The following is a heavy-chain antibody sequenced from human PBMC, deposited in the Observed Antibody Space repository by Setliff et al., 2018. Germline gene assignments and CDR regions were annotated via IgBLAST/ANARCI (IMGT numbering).Heavy chain of an antibody. D-gene: IGHD6-6*01. CDR1: GGSFSGYY. V-gene: IGHV4-34*01. CDR3: ARGRNIAARLLDS. Sequence: SETLSLTCAVYGGSFSGYYWSWIRQPPGKGLEWIGEINHSGSTTYNPSLKSRVTISVDTSRDQFSLKLISMIAADTAVYYCARGRNIAARLLDSWGQGTLVTVS. CDR2: INHSGST. J-gene: IGHJ4*02.